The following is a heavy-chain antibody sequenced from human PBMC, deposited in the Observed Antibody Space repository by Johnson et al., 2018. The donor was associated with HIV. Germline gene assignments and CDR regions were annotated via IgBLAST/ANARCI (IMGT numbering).Heavy chain of an antibody. D-gene: IGHD2-15*01. Sequence: QVQLVDSGGGVVRPGGSLRLPCAAPGFTFDDYGMSWVRQAPGKGLEWVAVISYDGNNKHYTDSVKGLSTISRDNSNNTLYLQMNSLRAEDTAVYYCARDEPIVVVVAAIGDAFDIWGQGTMVTVSS. J-gene: IGHJ3*02. CDR3: ARDEPIVVVVAAIGDAFDI. V-gene: IGHV3-30*03. CDR2: ISYDGNNK. CDR1: GFTFDDYG.